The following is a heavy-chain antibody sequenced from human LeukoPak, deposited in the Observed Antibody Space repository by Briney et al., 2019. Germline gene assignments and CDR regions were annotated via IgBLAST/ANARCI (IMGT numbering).Heavy chain of an antibody. Sequence: GASVKVSCKASGYTFTGYYMQWVRQAPGQGLEWMGWINPNSGGTNYAQKFQGRVTMTRDTSISTAYMELSRLRSDDTAVYYCARDPDSSWYRYYYYYMDVWGKGTTVTVSS. V-gene: IGHV1-2*02. CDR2: INPNSGGT. CDR3: ARDPDSSWYRYYYYYMDV. J-gene: IGHJ6*03. CDR1: GYTFTGYY. D-gene: IGHD6-13*01.